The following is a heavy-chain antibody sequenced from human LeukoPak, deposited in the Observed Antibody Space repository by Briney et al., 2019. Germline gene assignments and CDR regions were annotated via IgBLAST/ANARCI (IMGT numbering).Heavy chain of an antibody. J-gene: IGHJ4*02. CDR1: GNYW. Sequence: GGSLRLSCAASGNYWMHWVRQAPGKGLVWVSHINSDGSWTSYADSVKGRFTISKDNAKNTVYLQMNNLRAEDTAVYYCVSFYEAYWGRGTLVTASS. V-gene: IGHV3-74*01. D-gene: IGHD2/OR15-2a*01. CDR2: INSDGSWT. CDR3: VSFYEAY.